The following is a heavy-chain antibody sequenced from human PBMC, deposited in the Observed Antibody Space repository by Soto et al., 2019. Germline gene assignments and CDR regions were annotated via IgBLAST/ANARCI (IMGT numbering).Heavy chain of an antibody. CDR1: GYTFSNYD. D-gene: IGHD4-17*01. Sequence: ASVKVSCKASGYTFSNYDINWVRQASGQGLEWLGWMNPNSGNTGYAQKFQGRVTMTRDTSISTAYMELSSLTSEDTALYYCARSDYGDFRYWGPGTLVTAPQ. CDR2: MNPNSGNT. CDR3: ARSDYGDFRY. V-gene: IGHV1-8*01. J-gene: IGHJ4*02.